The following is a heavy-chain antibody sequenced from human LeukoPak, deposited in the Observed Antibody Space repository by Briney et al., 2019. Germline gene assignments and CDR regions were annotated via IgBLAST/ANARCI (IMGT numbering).Heavy chain of an antibody. D-gene: IGHD2-2*01. CDR1: GGSISSYY. Sequence: SETLSLTCTVSGGSISSYYWSWIRQPPGKGLEWIGYIYYSGSTNYNPSLKSRVTISVDRSKNQFSLKLSSVTAADTAVYYCARDTSIVVVPAAMGGWFDPWAQGTQDTVPS. V-gene: IGHV4-59*01. CDR2: IYYSGST. J-gene: IGHJ5*02. CDR3: ARDTSIVVVPAAMGGWFDP.